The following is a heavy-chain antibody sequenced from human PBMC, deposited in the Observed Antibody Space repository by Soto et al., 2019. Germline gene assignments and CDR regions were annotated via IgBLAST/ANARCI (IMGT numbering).Heavy chain of an antibody. D-gene: IGHD1-1*01. V-gene: IGHV3-23*01. CDR1: GFTFSTYA. CDR3: AKDRPRRTSGYSFDY. J-gene: IGHJ4*02. Sequence: EVQLLESGGKLVQPGGSLTLSCAASGFTFSTYAMAWVRQAPGKGLEWVSGVSASGLNTDYADPVKGRFYISRDNSKNTVSLHMNSLRAEDTALYYWAKDRPRRTSGYSFDYWGQGTPVTVSS. CDR2: VSASGLNT.